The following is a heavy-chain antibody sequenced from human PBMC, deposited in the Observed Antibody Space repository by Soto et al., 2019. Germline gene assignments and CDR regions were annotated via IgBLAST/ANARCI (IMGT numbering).Heavy chain of an antibody. D-gene: IGHD3-9*01. CDR1: GGSISSSSYY. CDR3: ARRFWGRYFSRYYYYNRLHV. Sequence: PSETLSLTCTVSGGSISSSSYYWGWIRQPPGKGLEWIGSIYYSGSTYYNPSLKSRVTISVDTSKNQFSLKLSSVTAADTAVYYCARRFWGRYFSRYYYYNRLHVWGQGTTVTVS. J-gene: IGHJ6*02. CDR2: IYYSGST. V-gene: IGHV4-39*01.